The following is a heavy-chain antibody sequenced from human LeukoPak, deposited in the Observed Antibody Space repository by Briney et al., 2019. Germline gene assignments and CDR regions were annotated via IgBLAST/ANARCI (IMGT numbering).Heavy chain of an antibody. V-gene: IGHV1-3*01. D-gene: IGHD2-2*01. CDR1: GYTFTSYA. CDR3: ARGGYVRYCSSTGCPNWFDP. Sequence: ASVKVSCKASGYTFTSYAMHWVRQAPGQRLEWMGWINAGNGNTKYSQKFQGRVTITRDTSASTAYMELSSLRSEDTAVYYCARGGYVRYCSSTGCPNWFDPWGQGTLVTVSS. J-gene: IGHJ5*02. CDR2: INAGNGNT.